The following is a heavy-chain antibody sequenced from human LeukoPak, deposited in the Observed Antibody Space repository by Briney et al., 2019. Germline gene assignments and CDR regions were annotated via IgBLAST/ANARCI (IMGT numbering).Heavy chain of an antibody. D-gene: IGHD1-7*01. CDR1: GYTFTSYG. V-gene: IGHV1-18*01. J-gene: IGHJ4*02. Sequence: ASVKVSCKASGYTFTSYGITWVRQAPGQGLEWMGWISTYNGNTNYAQKLQGRVTMTTDTSTSTAYMELRSLKSDDTAVYYCARGRYWNYACDDWGQGTLVTVSS. CDR3: ARGRYWNYACDD. CDR2: ISTYNGNT.